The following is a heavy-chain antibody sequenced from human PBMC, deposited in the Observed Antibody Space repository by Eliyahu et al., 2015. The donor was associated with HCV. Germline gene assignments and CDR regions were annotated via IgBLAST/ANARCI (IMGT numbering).Heavy chain of an antibody. D-gene: IGHD3-3*01. V-gene: IGHV3-21*01. CDR2: ISSSSSYI. CDR1: GFTFSSYS. J-gene: IGHJ6*03. Sequence: EVQLVESGGGLVKPGGSLRLSCAASGFTFSSYSXNWVRQAPGEGAGGVSSISSSSSYIYYADSVKGRFTISRDNAKNSLYLQMNSLRAEDTAVYYCARDGFLEWLRPARYYYYMDVWGKGTTVTVSS. CDR3: ARDGFLEWLRPARYYYYMDV.